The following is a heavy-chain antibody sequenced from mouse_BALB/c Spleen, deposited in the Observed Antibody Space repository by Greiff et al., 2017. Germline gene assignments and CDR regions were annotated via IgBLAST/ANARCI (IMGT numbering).Heavy chain of an antibody. Sequence: VQLQQSGPGLVKPSQSLSLTCTVTGYSITSDYAWNWIRQFPGNKLEWMGYISYSGSTSYNPSLKSRISITRDTSKNQFFLQLNSVTTEDTATYYCARFSIGLLWFDYWGQGTTLTVSS. CDR1: GYSITSDYA. CDR3: ARFSIGLLWFDY. J-gene: IGHJ2*01. CDR2: ISYSGST. D-gene: IGHD2-1*01. V-gene: IGHV3-2*02.